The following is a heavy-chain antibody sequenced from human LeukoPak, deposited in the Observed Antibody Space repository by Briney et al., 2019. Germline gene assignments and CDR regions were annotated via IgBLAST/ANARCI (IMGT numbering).Heavy chain of an antibody. CDR2: MNPNSGNT. V-gene: IGHV1-8*01. J-gene: IGHJ5*02. CDR3: ARVGRGYCSSTSCYIGWFDP. D-gene: IGHD2-2*02. CDR1: GYTFTSYD. Sequence: GASVKVSCKASGYTFTSYDINWVRQATGQGVEWIGWMNPNSGNTGYAQKFQGRGTMTRNTSISTAYMELSGLRSEDTAVYYCARVGRGYCSSTSCYIGWFDPWGQGTLVTVSS.